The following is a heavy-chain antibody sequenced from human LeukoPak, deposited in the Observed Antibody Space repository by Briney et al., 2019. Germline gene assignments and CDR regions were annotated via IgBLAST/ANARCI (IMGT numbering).Heavy chain of an antibody. Sequence: PGGSLRLSCAASGFTFSSYAVSWVRQAPGKGLELVPAIITAGDPYYLGSVKGRFTNSRENAKNSFYLQMNSLRAGDTAVYYCAGQARPGAAEGAFDIWGQGTMVTVSS. D-gene: IGHD2-2*01. CDR2: IITAGDP. CDR3: AGQARPGAAEGAFDI. J-gene: IGHJ3*02. V-gene: IGHV3-13*05. CDR1: GFTFSSYA.